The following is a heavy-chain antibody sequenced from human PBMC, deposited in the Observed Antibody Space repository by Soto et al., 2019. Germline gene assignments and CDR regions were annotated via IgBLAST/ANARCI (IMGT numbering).Heavy chain of an antibody. J-gene: IGHJ2*01. V-gene: IGHV1-58*01. CDR1: GFTFTSSA. Sequence: SVKVSCKASGFTFTSSAVQWVRQARGQRLEWIGWIVVGSGNTNYAQKFQERVTITRDMSTSTAHMELSSLRSEDTAVYYCAAAGENPAPLAYFDLWGRGTLVTVSS. CDR3: AAAGENPAPLAYFDL. CDR2: IVVGSGNT.